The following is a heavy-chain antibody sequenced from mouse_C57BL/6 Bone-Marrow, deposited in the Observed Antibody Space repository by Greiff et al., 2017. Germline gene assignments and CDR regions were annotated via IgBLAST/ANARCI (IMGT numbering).Heavy chain of an antibody. V-gene: IGHV1-4*01. J-gene: IGHJ2*01. CDR2: INPSSGYT. CDR1: GYTFTSYT. D-gene: IGHD1-1*01. CDR3: ARETIYYYGSSYEEDYFDY. Sequence: VKVVESGAELARPGASVKMSCKASGYTFTSYTMHWVKQRPGQGLEWIGYINPSSGYTKYNQKFKDKATLTADKSSSTAYMQLSSLTSEDSAVYYCARETIYYYGSSYEEDYFDYWGQGTTLTVSS.